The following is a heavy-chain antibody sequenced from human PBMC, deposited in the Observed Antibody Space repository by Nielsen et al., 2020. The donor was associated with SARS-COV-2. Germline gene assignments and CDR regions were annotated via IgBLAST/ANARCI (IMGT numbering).Heavy chain of an antibody. D-gene: IGHD3-3*01. Sequence: SVKVSCKASGGTFSSYAISWVRQAPGQGLEWMGGIIPIFGTANYAQKFQGRVTITADKSTSAAYMELSSLRSEDTAVYYCARVAYYDFWSGYYTSDYYYGMDVWGQGTTVTVSS. V-gene: IGHV1-69*06. J-gene: IGHJ6*02. CDR3: ARVAYYDFWSGYYTSDYYYGMDV. CDR1: GGTFSSYA. CDR2: IIPIFGTA.